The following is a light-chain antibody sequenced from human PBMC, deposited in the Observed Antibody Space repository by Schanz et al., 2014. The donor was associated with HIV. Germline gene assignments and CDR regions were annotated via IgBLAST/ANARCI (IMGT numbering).Light chain of an antibody. CDR1: SSNIKINA. J-gene: IGLJ3*02. V-gene: IGLV1-44*01. Sequence: QSVLTQPPSVSAAPGQKVAISCSGGSSNIKINAVNWYQQLPGTGPKLLIYATYNRPSGVPDRFSGSGSATSASLAISGLQSEDEADYFCSTWDDSLNGWVFGGGTKLTVL. CDR3: STWDDSLNGWV. CDR2: ATY.